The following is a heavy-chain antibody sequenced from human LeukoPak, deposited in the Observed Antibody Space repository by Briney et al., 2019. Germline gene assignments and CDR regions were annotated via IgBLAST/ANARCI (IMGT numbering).Heavy chain of an antibody. CDR1: GFTFRNYA. D-gene: IGHD4-17*01. CDR3: AKHQDWTVTVPDY. V-gene: IGHV3-23*01. CDR2: ISGSGVDT. Sequence: GGSLRLSCAASGFTFRNYAMSWVRQAPGKGLEWVSTISGSGVDTDYADSVKDRFPISRDNSRNTQYLQMNSLRAEDTAVYYCAKHQDWTVTVPDYWGQGTLVTVSS. J-gene: IGHJ4*02.